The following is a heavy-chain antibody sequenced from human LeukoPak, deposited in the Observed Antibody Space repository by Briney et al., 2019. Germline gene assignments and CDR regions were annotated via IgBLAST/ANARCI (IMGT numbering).Heavy chain of an antibody. CDR2: FDPEDGEA. V-gene: IGHV1-24*01. CDR3: AKPQHIVVVGDAFDI. Sequence: ASVKVSYKVSGHTLTKLSIQWVRQAPGKGLEWMGGFDPEDGEAIYAQNFQGRVTMTEDTSTDTAYMELRSLRSDDTAVYYCAKPQHIVVVGDAFDIWGQGTVVTVSS. D-gene: IGHD2-15*01. CDR1: GHTLTKLS. J-gene: IGHJ3*02.